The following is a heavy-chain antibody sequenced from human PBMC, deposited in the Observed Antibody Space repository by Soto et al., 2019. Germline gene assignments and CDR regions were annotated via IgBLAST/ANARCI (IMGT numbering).Heavy chain of an antibody. V-gene: IGHV1-18*01. CDR3: ATRSPAFDY. Sequence: QVQLVQSGPEVEKPGASVKVSCKTSGYTFTSYGISWVRQAPGQGLEWMGWISIDKGKTNYAQKFQGRVTMTTDTSTSTAYMELRSLTSDDTAVYYCATRSPAFDYWGQGTLVTVS. CDR2: ISIDKGKT. CDR1: GYTFTSYG. J-gene: IGHJ4*02.